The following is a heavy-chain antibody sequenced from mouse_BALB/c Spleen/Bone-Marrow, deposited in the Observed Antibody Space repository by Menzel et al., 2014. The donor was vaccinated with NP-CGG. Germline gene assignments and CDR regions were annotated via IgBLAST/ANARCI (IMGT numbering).Heavy chain of an antibody. J-gene: IGHJ3*01. V-gene: IGHV1-37*01. CDR2: INPYNGDT. Sequence: VQLQESGPELVKPGASVKISCKASGYSFTGNFMNWVKQSPGKSLEWIGRINPYNGDTFYNQKFKGKATLTVDKSSSTAHMELPSLTAEDYAGYYCESYWFAYWGQGTLVTVSA. CDR3: ESYWFAY. CDR1: GYSFTGNF.